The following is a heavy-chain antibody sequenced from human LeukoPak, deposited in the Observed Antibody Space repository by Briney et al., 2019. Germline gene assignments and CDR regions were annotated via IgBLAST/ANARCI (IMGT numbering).Heavy chain of an antibody. J-gene: IGHJ6*03. Sequence: PGGSLRLSCAASGFTFSDYWMHWVRQAPGKGLEWVAVISYDGSNKYYADSVKGRFTISRDNSKNTLYLQMNSLRAEDTAVYYCAREPHEYYYYMDVWGKGTTVTVSS. CDR2: ISYDGSNK. CDR3: AREPHEYYYYMDV. V-gene: IGHV3-30-3*01. CDR1: GFTFSDYW.